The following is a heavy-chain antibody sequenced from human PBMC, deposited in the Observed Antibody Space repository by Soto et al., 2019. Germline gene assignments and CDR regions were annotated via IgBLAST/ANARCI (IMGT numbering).Heavy chain of an antibody. Sequence: VQLQESGPGLVKPSQTLSLTCTVSGGSITSGDNYWSWIRQPPGKGLEWLGYIYYTGSTYYNPSLKGRVTLSGDTENQFSLKLSSVTAADTAVYYCARSRCSVGSCSDYWGQGTLVTVSS. V-gene: IGHV4-30-4*01. CDR2: IYYTGST. J-gene: IGHJ4*02. CDR1: GGSITSGDNY. CDR3: ARSRCSVGSCSDY. D-gene: IGHD2-15*01.